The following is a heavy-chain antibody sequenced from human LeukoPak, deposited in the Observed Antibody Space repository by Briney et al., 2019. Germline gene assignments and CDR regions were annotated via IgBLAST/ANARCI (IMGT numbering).Heavy chain of an antibody. CDR2: IIPIFGTA. V-gene: IGHV1-69*13. CDR3: AREATYCSSTSCYALDYYYGMDV. Sequence: GASVKVSCKASGGTFSSYAISWVRQAPGQGLDWMGGIIPIFGTANYAQKFQGRVTITADESTSTAYMELSSLRSEDTAVYYCAREATYCSSTSCYALDYYYGMDVWGKGTTVTVSS. CDR1: GGTFSSYA. D-gene: IGHD2-2*01. J-gene: IGHJ6*04.